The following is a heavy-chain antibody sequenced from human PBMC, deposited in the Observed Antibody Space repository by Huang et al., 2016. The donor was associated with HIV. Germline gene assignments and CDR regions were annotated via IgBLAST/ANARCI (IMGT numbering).Heavy chain of an antibody. CDR3: ARMDTSMARDFYYYMDV. V-gene: IGHV4-4*08. Sequence: QVQLQESGPGLVRPSGTLSLTCTVSGDSISGHSWSWIRQPPGKGLEWIGTVSSAGRTRYKPSLKGRVTITTDTSKNEFSLKVASVTAADTAMYFCARMDTSMARDFYYYMDVWGKGTPATVS. CDR2: VSSAGRT. D-gene: IGHD5-18*01. J-gene: IGHJ6*03. CDR1: GDSISGHS.